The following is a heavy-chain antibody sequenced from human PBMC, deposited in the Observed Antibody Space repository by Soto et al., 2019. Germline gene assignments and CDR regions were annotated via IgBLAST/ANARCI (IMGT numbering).Heavy chain of an antibody. CDR1: GDSVTFGHHY. CDR2: IFFTGSI. Sequence: QVQLQESGPGLVKPSGTLSLICIVSGDSVTFGHHYWSWIRQPPGKGLEWIGHIFFTGSINYSPSLKSRVTMSVDSSKRQFSLNLTSVSAADSAIYYCARARPDSAGSSLGRRLDVWGQGTTVTVSS. CDR3: ARARPDSAGSSLGRRLDV. V-gene: IGHV4-61*01. D-gene: IGHD3-10*01. J-gene: IGHJ6*02.